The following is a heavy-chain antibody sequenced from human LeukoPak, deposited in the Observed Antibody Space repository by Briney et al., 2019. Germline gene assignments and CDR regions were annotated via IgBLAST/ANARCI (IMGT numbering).Heavy chain of an antibody. Sequence: EASVKVSCKASGYTFISYGISWVRQAPGQGLEWMGWISAYNGNTNYAQKLQGRVTMTTDTSTSTAYMELRSLRSDDTAVYYCARDSARYYYGSGSYPFDYWGQGTLVTVSS. V-gene: IGHV1-18*01. J-gene: IGHJ4*02. CDR2: ISAYNGNT. CDR1: GYTFISYG. D-gene: IGHD3-10*01. CDR3: ARDSARYYYGSGSYPFDY.